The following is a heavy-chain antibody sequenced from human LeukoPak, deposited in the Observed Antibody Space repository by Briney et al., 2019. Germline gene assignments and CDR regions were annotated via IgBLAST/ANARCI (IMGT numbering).Heavy chain of an antibody. J-gene: IGHJ4*02. CDR1: GFTFSSYA. CDR2: ISGSGGST. Sequence: GSLRLSCAASGFTFSSYAMSWVRQAPGKGLEWVSAISGSGGSTYYADSVKGRFTISRDNSKNTLYLQMNSLSAEDTAVYYCAKDVDSSGYYLDYWGQGTLVTVSS. V-gene: IGHV3-23*01. D-gene: IGHD3-22*01. CDR3: AKDVDSSGYYLDY.